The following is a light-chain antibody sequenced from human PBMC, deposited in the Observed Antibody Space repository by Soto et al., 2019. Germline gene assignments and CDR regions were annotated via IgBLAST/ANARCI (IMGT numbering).Light chain of an antibody. CDR2: DVS. V-gene: IGLV2-14*01. J-gene: IGLJ1*01. CDR1: SSDVGGYNY. Sequence: QSALTQPASESGSPGQSITISCTGTSSDVGGYNYVSWYQQHPGKAPKLMIYDVSDRPSGVSNRFSGSKSGNTASLTISGLQAEDEADYYCSSYTSGFYVFGTGTKLTVL. CDR3: SSYTSGFYV.